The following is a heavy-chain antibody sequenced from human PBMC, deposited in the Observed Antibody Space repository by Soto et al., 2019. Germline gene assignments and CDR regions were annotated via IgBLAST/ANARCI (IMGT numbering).Heavy chain of an antibody. V-gene: IGHV3-30-3*01. CDR2: ISYDGSDK. D-gene: IGHD4-17*01. Sequence: QVQLVESGGGVVQPGRSLRLSCVASGFTFSRYAIHWVRQAPGKGLEWVAVISYDGSDKYHADSVKGRFTISRDNSKNTLYLQMNSLRPDDTAVYYCARDYGDYDFLDYWGQGTLVTVSS. CDR3: ARDYGDYDFLDY. CDR1: GFTFSRYA. J-gene: IGHJ4*02.